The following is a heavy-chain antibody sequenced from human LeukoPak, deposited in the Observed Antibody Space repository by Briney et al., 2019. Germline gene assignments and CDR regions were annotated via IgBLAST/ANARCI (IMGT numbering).Heavy chain of an antibody. Sequence: GGSLRLSCAASGFTFSSYAMSWVRQAPGKGLEWVSAISGSGGSTYYADSVKGRFTISRDNSKNTLYLQMNSLRAEDTAVYYCARDLVVPAANRDWFDPWGQGTLVTVSS. J-gene: IGHJ5*02. CDR1: GFTFSSYA. CDR2: ISGSGGST. CDR3: ARDLVVPAANRDWFDP. V-gene: IGHV3-23*01. D-gene: IGHD2-2*01.